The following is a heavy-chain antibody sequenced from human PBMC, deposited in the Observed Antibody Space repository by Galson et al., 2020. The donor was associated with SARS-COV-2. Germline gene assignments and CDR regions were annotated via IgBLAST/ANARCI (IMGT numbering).Heavy chain of an antibody. CDR2: ISGGRSDT. J-gene: IGHJ4*01. D-gene: IGHD3-3*01. CDR1: GFTFSNSA. CDR3: AGYSESVFWTDYSFDF. V-gene: IGHV3-23*01. Sequence: GGSLRLSCAASGFTFSNSAMNWVRQAPGKGPEWVSSISGGRSDTYYADSVKGRFTISRDIFKNTVYLQMNSLTAEDTAVYYCAGYSESVFWTDYSFDFWGHGTLVTVSS.